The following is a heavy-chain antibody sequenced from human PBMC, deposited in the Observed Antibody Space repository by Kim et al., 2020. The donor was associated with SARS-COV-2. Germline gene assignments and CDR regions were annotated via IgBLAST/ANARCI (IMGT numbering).Heavy chain of an antibody. Sequence: NTRYSQKFQGELTITRDTSASTAYMELNSLRSEDTAVYYCAREGHEGGYLTWGQGTMVTVSS. V-gene: IGHV1-3*01. D-gene: IGHD3-22*01. CDR3: AREGHEGGYLT. CDR2: NT. J-gene: IGHJ3*01.